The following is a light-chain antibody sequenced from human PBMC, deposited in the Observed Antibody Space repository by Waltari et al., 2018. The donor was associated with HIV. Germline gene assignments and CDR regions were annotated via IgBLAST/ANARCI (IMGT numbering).Light chain of an antibody. V-gene: IGLV3-10*01. CDR2: EDS. CDR1: ALPRQY. CDR3: YSTDSSDNDRVL. J-gene: IGLJ2*01. Sequence: SYELTQPPSVSVSPGQTARITCSGDALPRQYAFWYQQKSGQAPVLVIYEDSKRPSGIPERFSGSSSGTMATLTISGAQVDDEGDYYCYSTDSSDNDRVLFGGGTNLTVL.